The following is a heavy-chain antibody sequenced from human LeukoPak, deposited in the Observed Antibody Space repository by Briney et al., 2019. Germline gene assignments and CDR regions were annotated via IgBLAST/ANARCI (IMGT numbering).Heavy chain of an antibody. D-gene: IGHD4-17*01. CDR2: ISYIGST. CDR1: DDSFSSHY. J-gene: IGHJ3*02. Sequence: SETLSLTCAVSDDSFSSHYWTWIRQPPGKGLEWIGYISYIGSTSYNPSLNSRVTISIDTSKNQFSLKLSSVTAADTAVYYCARDLVTVTKGFDIWGQGTMVSVSS. V-gene: IGHV4-59*11. CDR3: ARDLVTVTKGFDI.